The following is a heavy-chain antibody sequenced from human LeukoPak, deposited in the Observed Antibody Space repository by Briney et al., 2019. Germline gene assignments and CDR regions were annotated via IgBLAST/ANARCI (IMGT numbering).Heavy chain of an antibody. J-gene: IGHJ4*02. Sequence: GGSLRLSCGASGFTLSNYGMLWVRQAPGKGLDWVSFIRYDGNNKLYADSVKGRFTISRDNSKNTLYLHINSLRAEDTAVYYCVKDNPLDYWGQGTLVIVSS. CDR2: IRYDGNNK. V-gene: IGHV3-30*02. CDR1: GFTLSNYG. D-gene: IGHD1-14*01. CDR3: VKDNPLDY.